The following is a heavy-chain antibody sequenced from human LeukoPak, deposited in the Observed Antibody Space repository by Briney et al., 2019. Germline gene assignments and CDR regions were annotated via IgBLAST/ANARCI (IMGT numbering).Heavy chain of an antibody. J-gene: IGHJ4*02. CDR2: ISGSGANT. CDR3: AKYPASGGYFDY. Sequence: GGSLRLSCAASGFTFNTYSMSWVRLAPGKGLEWVSGISGSGANTYYADSVKGRFTISRDNSKNTLYLQMNSLRAEDTAVFYCAKYPASGGYFDYWGRGTLVTVSS. CDR1: GFTFNTYS. D-gene: IGHD6-13*01. V-gene: IGHV3-23*01.